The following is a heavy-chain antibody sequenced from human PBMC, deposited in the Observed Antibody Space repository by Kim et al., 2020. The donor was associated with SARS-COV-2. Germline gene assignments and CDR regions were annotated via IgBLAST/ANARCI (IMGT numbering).Heavy chain of an antibody. Sequence: SETLSLTCTVSGGSISSYYWSWIRQPPGKGLEWIGYIYYSGSTNYNPSLKSRVTISVDTSKNQFSLKLSSVTAADTAVYYCARQGYGVGYGDYVGAFDIWGQGTMVTVSS. CDR3: ARQGYGVGYGDYVGAFDI. V-gene: IGHV4-59*08. J-gene: IGHJ3*02. D-gene: IGHD4-17*01. CDR1: GGSISSYY. CDR2: IYYSGST.